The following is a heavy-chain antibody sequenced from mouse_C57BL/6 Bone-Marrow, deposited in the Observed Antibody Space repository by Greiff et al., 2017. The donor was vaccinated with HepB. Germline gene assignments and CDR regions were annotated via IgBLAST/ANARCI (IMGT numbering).Heavy chain of an antibody. CDR2: IYPGSGST. Sequence: VQLQQPGAELVKPGASVKMSCKASGYTFTSYWITWVKQRPGQGLEWIGDIYPGSGSTNYNEKFKSKATLTVDTSSSTAYMQLSSLTSEDSAVYYCARGRGFQAWFAYWGQGTLVTVSA. CDR3: ARGRGFQAWFAY. V-gene: IGHV1-55*01. J-gene: IGHJ3*01. CDR1: GYTFTSYW.